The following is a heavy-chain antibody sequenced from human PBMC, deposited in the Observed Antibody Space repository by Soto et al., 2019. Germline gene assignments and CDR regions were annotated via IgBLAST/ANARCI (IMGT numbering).Heavy chain of an antibody. V-gene: IGHV3-7*05. J-gene: IGHJ6*02. CDR3: ARDLGAPGRGSAVGYYYHYGMDV. CDR1: EFTFSSYW. Sequence: EVQLVESGGGLVQPGGSLRLSCAASEFTFSSYWMNWVRQAPGKGLEWVANIKEDGSEKYYVDSVKGRFTISRDNAKNSLYLQMKSLRGEDTAVYYCARDLGAPGRGSAVGYYYHYGMDVWGQGTTLTVSS. CDR2: IKEDGSEK. D-gene: IGHD2-2*01.